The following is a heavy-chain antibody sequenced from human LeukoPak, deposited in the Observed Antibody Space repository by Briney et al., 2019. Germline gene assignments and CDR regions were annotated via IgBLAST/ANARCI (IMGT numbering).Heavy chain of an antibody. J-gene: IGHJ4*02. CDR3: ARSRGYQLLFIDY. D-gene: IGHD2-2*01. CDR1: GFTFDDYS. V-gene: IGHV3-20*04. CDR2: INWNGVST. Sequence: PGGSLRLSCAASGFTFDDYSMSWVRHAPGKGLEWVSGINWNGVSTGYADSVKGRFTISRDNAKNSLYLQINSLRAEDTALYYCARSRGYQLLFIDYWGQGTLVTVSS.